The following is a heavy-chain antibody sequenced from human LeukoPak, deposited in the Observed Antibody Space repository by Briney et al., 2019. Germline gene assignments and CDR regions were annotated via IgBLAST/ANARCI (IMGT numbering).Heavy chain of an antibody. CDR3: ATSGYDTSPEY. CDR2: IYYSGST. J-gene: IGHJ4*02. Sequence: PSETLSLTCSVSGGSISSYYWSWIRQPPGKGLEWIGNIYYSGSTNYNPSLKSRVTISIDTSKNQFSLKLSSVTAADTAVYYCATSGYDTSPEYWGQGTLVTVSS. CDR1: GGSISSYY. V-gene: IGHV4-59*01. D-gene: IGHD5-12*01.